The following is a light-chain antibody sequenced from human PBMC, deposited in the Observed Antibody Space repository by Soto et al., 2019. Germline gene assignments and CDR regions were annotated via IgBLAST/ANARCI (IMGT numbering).Light chain of an antibody. CDR3: SLYTSSSNYV. V-gene: IGLV2-14*01. CDR1: SSDVGGYNY. Sequence: QSALTQPASVSGSPGQSITISCTGTSSDVGGYNYVSWYQQHPGKAPKLMIYDVSNRPSGVSNRFSGSKSGNTASLTISGLQAEDEADYYCSLYTSSSNYVFGTGTKLTVL. CDR2: DVS. J-gene: IGLJ1*01.